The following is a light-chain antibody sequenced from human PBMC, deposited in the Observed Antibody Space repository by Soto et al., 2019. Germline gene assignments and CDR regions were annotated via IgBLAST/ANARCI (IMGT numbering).Light chain of an antibody. V-gene: IGKV1-39*01. J-gene: IGKJ4*01. CDR2: ASS. Sequence: DIQMTQSPSSLSASVGDRVTITCRASQSINSYLNWYQQKPGKAPKLLIYASSSLQSGVPSRFSVSGSGTDFTLTISSLQPEDFATYYCQQSYSTGLTFGGGTKVEIK. CDR1: QSINSY. CDR3: QQSYSTGLT.